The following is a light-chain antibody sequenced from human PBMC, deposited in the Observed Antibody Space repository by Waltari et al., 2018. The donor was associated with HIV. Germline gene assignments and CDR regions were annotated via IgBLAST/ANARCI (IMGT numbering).Light chain of an antibody. V-gene: IGLV2-14*03. CDR2: DVD. CDR3: ASFLGDNTIV. Sequence: SAVTQPASVSGLPGQSITISCSGDDSDFGLYNFLSWYQQFPGEPPKLILYDVDSPASGISHRFSGSKSANTASLTISALRAEDEGHYYCASFLGDNTIVFGGGTKVTVL. J-gene: IGLJ2*01. CDR1: DSDFGLYNF.